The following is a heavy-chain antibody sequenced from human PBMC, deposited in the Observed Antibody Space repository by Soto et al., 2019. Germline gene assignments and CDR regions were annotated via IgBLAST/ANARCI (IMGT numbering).Heavy chain of an antibody. V-gene: IGHV1-18*01. CDR2: ISAYNGNT. CDR1: GYTFTSYG. CDR3: ARGLSRRVGYYYYYYGMDV. D-gene: IGHD2-2*03. J-gene: IGHJ6*02. Sequence: ASVKVSCKASGYTFTSYGISWVRQAPGQGLEWMGWISAYNGNTNYAQKLQGRVTMTTDTSTSTAYMELSSLRSDDTAVYYCARGLSRRVGYYYYYYGMDVWGQGTTVTVSS.